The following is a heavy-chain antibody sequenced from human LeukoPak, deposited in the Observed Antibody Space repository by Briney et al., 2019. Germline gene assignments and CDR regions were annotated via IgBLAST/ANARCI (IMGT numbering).Heavy chain of an antibody. CDR3: AKTTAGNSSGRNPGWPVDY. J-gene: IGHJ4*02. D-gene: IGHD6-19*01. CDR2: VSGSGGIT. Sequence: GGSLRLSCAASGFTFNSYAMTWVRQAPGKGLEWVSHVSGSGGITYYADSVKGRFTIFRDNPKNTLYLQMNSLRADDTAVNYCAKTTAGNSSGRNPGWPVDYWGQGALVTVSS. CDR1: GFTFNSYA. V-gene: IGHV3-23*01.